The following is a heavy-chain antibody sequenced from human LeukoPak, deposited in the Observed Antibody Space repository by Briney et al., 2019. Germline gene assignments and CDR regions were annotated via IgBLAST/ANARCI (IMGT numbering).Heavy chain of an antibody. D-gene: IGHD6-13*01. CDR2: ISSSSSYI. V-gene: IGHV3-21*01. CDR1: GFTFSNYA. CDR3: ARPQGAAAGPFDY. Sequence: PGGSLRLSCAASGFTFSNYAMSWVRQAPGKGLEWVSSISSSSSYIYYADSVKGRFAISRDNAKNSLYLQMNSLRAEDTAVYYCARPQGAAAGPFDYWGQGTLVTVSS. J-gene: IGHJ4*02.